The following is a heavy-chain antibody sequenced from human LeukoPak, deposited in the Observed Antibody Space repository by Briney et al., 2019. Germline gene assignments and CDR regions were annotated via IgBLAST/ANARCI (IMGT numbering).Heavy chain of an antibody. CDR1: GFKFSGFE. CDR3: ARDPVYGDPRDY. V-gene: IGHV3-48*03. Sequence: GGSLRLSCAASGFKFSGFEMTWVRQSPGKGLEWISHIGNSGNTKHYADAVKGRFTISRDNSKNTVYLQMNSLRVEDTATYYCARDPVYGDPRDYWGQGTLVTVST. J-gene: IGHJ4*02. D-gene: IGHD4-17*01. CDR2: IGNSGNTK.